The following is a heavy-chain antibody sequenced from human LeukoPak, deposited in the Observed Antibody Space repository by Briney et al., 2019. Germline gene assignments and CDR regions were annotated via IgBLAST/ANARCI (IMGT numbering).Heavy chain of an antibody. J-gene: IGHJ4*02. CDR2: IVVGSGNT. Sequence: SVKVSCKASGFTFTSSAVQWVRQARGQRLEWIGWIVVGSGNTNYAQKFQERVTITRDMSTSTAYMELSSLRSEDTAVYYCARVQAMIVVASYYFDYWGQGTLVTVSS. V-gene: IGHV1-58*01. CDR1: GFTFTSSA. CDR3: ARVQAMIVVASYYFDY. D-gene: IGHD3-22*01.